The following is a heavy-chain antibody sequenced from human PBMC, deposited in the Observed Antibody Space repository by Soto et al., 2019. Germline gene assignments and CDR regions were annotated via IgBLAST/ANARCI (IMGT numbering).Heavy chain of an antibody. D-gene: IGHD5-18*01. CDR1: GGSLRGYY. V-gene: IGHV4-34*01. Sequence: SDTLYLTSAVYGGSLRGYYCIWIRQPAGKGLEWIGEINHSGSTNYNPSLKSRVTISVDTSKNQSSLKLSSVTAADTAVYYCARHTKGRGYSYGTYNWFDPWGQGTLVTVSS. CDR3: ARHTKGRGYSYGTYNWFDP. J-gene: IGHJ5*02. CDR2: INHSGST.